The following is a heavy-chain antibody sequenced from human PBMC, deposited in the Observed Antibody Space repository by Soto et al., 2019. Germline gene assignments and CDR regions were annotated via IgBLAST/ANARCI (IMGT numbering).Heavy chain of an antibody. V-gene: IGHV3-21*01. Sequence: GGSLRLSCSASGFTFSSYSMNWVRQAPGKGLEWVSSISSSSSYIYYADSVKGRFTISRDNAKNSLYLQMNSLRAEDTAVYYCARQDGYYYYYMDVWGKGTTVTVSS. CDR1: GFTFSSYS. CDR2: ISSSSSYI. CDR3: ARQDGYYYYYMDV. J-gene: IGHJ6*03.